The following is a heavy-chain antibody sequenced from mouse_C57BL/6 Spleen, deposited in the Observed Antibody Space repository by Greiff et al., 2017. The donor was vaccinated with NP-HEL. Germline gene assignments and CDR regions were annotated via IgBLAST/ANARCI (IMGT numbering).Heavy chain of an antibody. V-gene: IGHV1-47*01. J-gene: IGHJ1*03. CDR3: ARGGTVVANWYFDV. Sequence: VKLQESGAELVKPGASVKMSCKASGYTFTTYPIEWMKQNHGKSLEWIGNFHPYNDDTKYNEKFKGKATLTVEKSSSTVYLELSRLTSDDSAVYYCARGGTVVANWYFDVWGTGTTVTVSS. D-gene: IGHD1-1*01. CDR1: GYTFTTYP. CDR2: FHPYNDDT.